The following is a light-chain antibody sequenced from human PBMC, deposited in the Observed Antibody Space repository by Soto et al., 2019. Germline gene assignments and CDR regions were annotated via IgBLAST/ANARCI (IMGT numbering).Light chain of an antibody. Sequence: QSVLTQPPSVSGAPGQRVTISCTGSSSNIGAHYDVHWYQQLPGTAPKLLIYANSDRPSGVPDRFSGSKSGTSASLAITGLQAEDEADYYCQSYDISLSGVVFGGGTKVTVL. CDR2: ANS. V-gene: IGLV1-40*01. CDR1: SSNIGAHYD. J-gene: IGLJ2*01. CDR3: QSYDISLSGVV.